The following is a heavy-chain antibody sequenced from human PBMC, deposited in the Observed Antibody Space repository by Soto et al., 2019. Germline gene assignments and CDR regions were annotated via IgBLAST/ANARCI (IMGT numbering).Heavy chain of an antibody. CDR3: ARGLYDFWSGYSTRDFYYYYGMDV. CDR2: ISAYNGNT. CDR1: GYTFTSYG. V-gene: IGHV1-18*04. D-gene: IGHD3-3*01. Sequence: ASVKVSCKASGYTFTSYGISWVRQAPGQGLEWMGWISAYNGNTNYAQKLQGRVTMTTDTSTSTAYMELRSLRSDDTAAYYCARGLYDFWSGYSTRDFYYYYGMDVWGQGTTVTVSS. J-gene: IGHJ6*02.